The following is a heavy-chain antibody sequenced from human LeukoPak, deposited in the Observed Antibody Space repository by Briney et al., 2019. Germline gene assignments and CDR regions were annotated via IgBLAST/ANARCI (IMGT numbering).Heavy chain of an antibody. Sequence: PSETLSLTCTVSGGSISSSYYYWGWIRQPPGKGLEWIGSIYYSGSTYYNPSLKSRVTISVDTSKNQFSLKLRSVTAADTAVYYCARVQARFGDAFDIWGQGTMVTVSS. CDR1: GGSISSSYYY. J-gene: IGHJ3*02. D-gene: IGHD3-16*01. CDR2: IYYSGST. CDR3: ARVQARFGDAFDI. V-gene: IGHV4-39*01.